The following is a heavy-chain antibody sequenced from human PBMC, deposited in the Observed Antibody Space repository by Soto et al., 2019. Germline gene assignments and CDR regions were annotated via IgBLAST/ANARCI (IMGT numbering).Heavy chain of an antibody. CDR2: IDPSSGTT. CDR3: ARGAVVVPNGLIAGMDV. CDR1: GHSFSNFY. D-gene: IGHD2-15*01. J-gene: IGHJ6*02. V-gene: IGHV1-46*01. Sequence: ASVKVSCKPSGHSFSNFYVHWVRQAPGQGLEWMGIIDPSSGTTSYIQKFQERVTMTRDTSMSTVYMELSRLRSEDTAVYYCARGAVVVPNGLIAGMDVWGLGTTVTV.